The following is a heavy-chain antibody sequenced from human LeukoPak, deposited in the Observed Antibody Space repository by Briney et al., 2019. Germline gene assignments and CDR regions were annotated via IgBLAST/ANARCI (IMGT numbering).Heavy chain of an antibody. Sequence: GRSLRLSCAASGFTFSSYAMHWVRRAPGKGLEWVAVISYDGSNKYYADSVKGRFTISRDNSKNTLYLQMNSLRAEDTAVYYCARDYFRNHAFDIWGQGTMVTVSS. CDR3: ARDYFRNHAFDI. V-gene: IGHV3-30*04. CDR1: GFTFSSYA. D-gene: IGHD1-14*01. J-gene: IGHJ3*02. CDR2: ISYDGSNK.